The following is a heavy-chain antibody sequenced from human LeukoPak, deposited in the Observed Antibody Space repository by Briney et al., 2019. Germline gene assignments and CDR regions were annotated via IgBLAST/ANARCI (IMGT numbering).Heavy chain of an antibody. CDR2: IIPIFGTA. D-gene: IGHD2-2*01. J-gene: IGHJ6*03. V-gene: IGHV1-69*05. Sequence: SVKVSCKASGGTFSSYAISWVRQAPGQGLEWMGGIIPIFGTANYAQKFQGRVTITTDESTSTAYMELSSLRSEDTAVYYCARSCSSTSCQLYYYYYYYMDVWGKGTTVTVSS. CDR3: ARSCSSTSCQLYYYYYYYMDV. CDR1: GGTFSSYA.